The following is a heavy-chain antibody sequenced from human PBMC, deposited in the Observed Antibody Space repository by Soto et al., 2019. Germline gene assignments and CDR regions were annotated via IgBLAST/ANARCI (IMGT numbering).Heavy chain of an antibody. V-gene: IGHV3-30-3*01. J-gene: IGHJ4*02. CDR3: ASDLDYGDPFDL. D-gene: IGHD4-17*01. CDR1: GFSISDYA. CDR2: ISYDGINK. Sequence: QVQLVESGGGVVQPGRSLRLSCEASGFSISDYATHWVRQAPGKGLEWVAVISYDGINKYYADSVRGRFTISRDNSKNTLFLEMISLRAEDTAFHYCASDLDYGDPFDLWGPGTLVTVSS.